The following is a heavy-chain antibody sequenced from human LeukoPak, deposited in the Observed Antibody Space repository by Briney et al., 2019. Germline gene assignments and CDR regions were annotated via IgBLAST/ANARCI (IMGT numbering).Heavy chain of an antibody. D-gene: IGHD3-10*01. CDR3: AILGITMVRGEGLDF. Sequence: GGSLRLSCAASGFVFGSFAMNWVRQAPGKGLEWISYISSDSGTIYYADSMKGRFTISRDNARNSLYLQMNSLRAEDTAVYYCAILGITMVRGEGLDFWGQGTLVTVSS. J-gene: IGHJ4*02. CDR2: ISSDSGTI. V-gene: IGHV3-48*01. CDR1: GFVFGSFA.